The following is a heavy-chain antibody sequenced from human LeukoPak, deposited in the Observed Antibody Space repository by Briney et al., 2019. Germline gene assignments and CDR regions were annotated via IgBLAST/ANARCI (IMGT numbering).Heavy chain of an antibody. V-gene: IGHV3-30*03. J-gene: IGHJ4*02. CDR1: GFTFSNAW. Sequence: GGSLRLSCAASGFTFSNAWMSWVRQAPGKGLEWVAVISYDGSNKYYADSVKGRFTISRDNSKNTLYLQMNSLRAEDTAVYYCASASYYYDSSGPNNDYWGQGTLVTVSS. CDR2: ISYDGSNK. CDR3: ASASYYYDSSGPNNDY. D-gene: IGHD3-22*01.